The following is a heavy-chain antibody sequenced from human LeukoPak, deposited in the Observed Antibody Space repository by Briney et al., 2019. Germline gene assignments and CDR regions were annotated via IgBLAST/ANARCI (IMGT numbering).Heavy chain of an antibody. CDR3: ARFRMAGIDY. Sequence: SETLSLTCTVSGGSISSYYWSWIRQPPGKGLEWIGYIYYSGSTNYNPSLKSRVTISVDTSKNQFSLKLSSVTAADTAVYYCARFRMAGIDYWGQGTLVTVSP. CDR1: GGSISSYY. V-gene: IGHV4-59*01. J-gene: IGHJ4*02. D-gene: IGHD6-19*01. CDR2: IYYSGST.